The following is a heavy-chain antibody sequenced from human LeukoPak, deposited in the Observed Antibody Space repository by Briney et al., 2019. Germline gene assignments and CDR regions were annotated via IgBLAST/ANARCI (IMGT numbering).Heavy chain of an antibody. V-gene: IGHV1-46*01. Sequence: ASVKVSCKASGYTFTSYYMHWVRQAPGQGLEWMGIINPSGGSTSYAQKFQGRVTMTRDMSTSTVYMELSSLRSEDTAVYYCARGSTGYSSSWYGGYFDYWGQGTPVTVSS. CDR3: ARGSTGYSSSWYGGYFDY. CDR2: INPSGGST. J-gene: IGHJ4*02. CDR1: GYTFTSYY. D-gene: IGHD6-13*01.